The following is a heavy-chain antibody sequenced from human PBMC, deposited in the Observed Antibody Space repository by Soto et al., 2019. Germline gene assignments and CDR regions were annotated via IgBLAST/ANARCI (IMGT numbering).Heavy chain of an antibody. CDR1: GGSFSGYC. J-gene: IGHJ1*01. CDR2: ICHGGGA. Sequence: VQLQQWGAGLLKPSETLSLTCAVYGGSFSGYCWSWIRQTPGERLEWVGDICHGGGANYNPSLKSRVSFSMAPSKNQFSLKLNSVIAADTAVYYCAGYSNSWSKYVKHWGRGSLVTVSS. CDR3: AGYSNSWSKYVKH. D-gene: IGHD6-13*01. V-gene: IGHV4-34*01.